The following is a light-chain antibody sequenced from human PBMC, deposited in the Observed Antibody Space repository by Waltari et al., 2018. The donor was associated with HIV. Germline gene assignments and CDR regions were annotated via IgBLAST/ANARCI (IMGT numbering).Light chain of an antibody. CDR3: QQSYSPLA. V-gene: IGKV1-39*01. Sequence: DIQMTQSPSSLSASVGDRVTITCRARQTISSYLNWYQQKPGKAPKLLIYAASSLQSGVPSSFSGSGSGTDFTLTISSLQPEDFATYYCQQSYSPLAFGGGTKVEI. J-gene: IGKJ4*01. CDR2: AAS. CDR1: QTISSY.